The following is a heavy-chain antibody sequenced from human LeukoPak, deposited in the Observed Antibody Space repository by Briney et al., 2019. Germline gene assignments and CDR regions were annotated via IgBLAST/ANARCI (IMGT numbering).Heavy chain of an antibody. CDR3: ARTVAGGDCYFGY. V-gene: IGHV4-59*01. CDR2: IYYSGST. D-gene: IGHD2-21*02. CDR1: GGSISSYY. J-gene: IGHJ4*02. Sequence: SETLSLTCTVSGGSISSYYWSWIRQPPGKGLEWIGYIYYSGSTNYNPSLKSRVTISVDTSKNQFSLKLSSVTAADTAVYYCARTVAGGDCYFGYWGQGTLVTVSS.